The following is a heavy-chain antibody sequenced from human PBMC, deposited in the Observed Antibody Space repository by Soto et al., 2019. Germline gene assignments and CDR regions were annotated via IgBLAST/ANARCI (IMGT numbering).Heavy chain of an antibody. CDR3: ARVDYSSTNDY. Sequence: QVQLVQSGAEVKKPGASVKVSFKASGYTFTNYDINWVRQATGQGLEWMGWMNPSSGTTGYAQKFQGRVTMTRNTAISTAYMELSSLRSEDTAVYYCARVDYSSTNDYWGQGTLVTVSS. CDR1: GYTFTNYD. D-gene: IGHD4-4*01. V-gene: IGHV1-8*01. CDR2: MNPSSGTT. J-gene: IGHJ4*02.